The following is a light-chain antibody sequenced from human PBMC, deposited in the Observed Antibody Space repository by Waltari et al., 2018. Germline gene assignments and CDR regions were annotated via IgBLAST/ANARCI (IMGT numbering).Light chain of an antibody. V-gene: IGLV2-14*01. Sequence: QSALTQPASVSGSLGQSITISCTGTSSAVGGYNYVSWYQQHPRKAPKLMIYDVIQRPSGVSNRFSGSKSGNTASLTISGLQAEDEADYYCSSYTSSSTYVFGTGTKVTVL. J-gene: IGLJ1*01. CDR1: SSAVGGYNY. CDR3: SSYTSSSTYV. CDR2: DVI.